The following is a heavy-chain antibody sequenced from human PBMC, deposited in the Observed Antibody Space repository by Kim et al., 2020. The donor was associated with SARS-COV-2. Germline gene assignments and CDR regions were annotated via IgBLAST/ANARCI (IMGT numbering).Heavy chain of an antibody. CDR3: ARGSPCLPPSY. CDR1: GGSFSGYY. V-gene: IGHV4-34*01. J-gene: IGHJ4*02. Sequence: SETLSLTCAVYGGSFSGYYWSWIGQPPGKGLEWIGEINHSGSTNYNPSLKSRVTISVDTSKNQFSLKLGSVTAADTAVYYCARGSPCLPPSYWGQGTLVTVSS. CDR2: INHSGST.